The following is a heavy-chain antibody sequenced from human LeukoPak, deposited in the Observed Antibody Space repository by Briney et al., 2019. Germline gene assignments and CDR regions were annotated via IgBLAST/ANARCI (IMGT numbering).Heavy chain of an antibody. CDR2: MNPNSGNT. CDR3: ARGVHFDWLLTPYYYYGMTS. D-gene: IGHD3-9*01. CDR1: GYTFTSYD. Sequence: ASVKVSCKASGYTFTSYDINWVRQATGQGLEWMGWMNPNSGNTGYAQKFQGRVTMTRNTSISTAYMELSSLRSEDTAVYYRARGVHFDWLLTPYYYYGMTSGAKGPRSPSP. J-gene: IGHJ6*02. V-gene: IGHV1-8*01.